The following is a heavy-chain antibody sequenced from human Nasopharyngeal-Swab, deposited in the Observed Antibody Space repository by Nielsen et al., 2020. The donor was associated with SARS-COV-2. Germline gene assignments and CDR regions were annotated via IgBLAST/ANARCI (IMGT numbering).Heavy chain of an antibody. CDR3: ARHANYDYVWGSYRPRDAFDI. V-gene: IGHV4-59*08. CDR1: VGSISSYY. J-gene: IGHJ3*02. D-gene: IGHD3-16*02. CDR2: IYYSGST. Sequence: SETLSLTCTVSVGSISSYYWSWIRQPPGKGLEWIGYIYYSGSTNYNPSLKSRVTISVDTSKNQFSLKLSSVTAADTAVYYCARHANYDYVWGSYRPRDAFDIWGQGTMVTVSS.